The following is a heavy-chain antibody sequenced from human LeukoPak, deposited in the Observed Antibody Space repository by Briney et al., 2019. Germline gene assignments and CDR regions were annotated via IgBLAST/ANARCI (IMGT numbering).Heavy chain of an antibody. CDR2: IYYSGNT. D-gene: IGHD3-10*01. Sequence: SETLSLTCTVSGGSISSYYWSWIRQPPGKGLEWIGYIYYSGNTNYNPSLKSRVTMSVDTSKNQFSLKLTSVTAADTAVYYCARGPYGSGSYLDYWGQGTLVTVSS. CDR1: GGSISSYY. J-gene: IGHJ4*02. V-gene: IGHV4-59*01. CDR3: ARGPYGSGSYLDY.